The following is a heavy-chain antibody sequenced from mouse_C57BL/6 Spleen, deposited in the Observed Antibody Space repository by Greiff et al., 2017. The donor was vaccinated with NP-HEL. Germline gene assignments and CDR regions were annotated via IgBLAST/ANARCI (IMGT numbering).Heavy chain of an antibody. CDR3: ARELGGGYFDY. V-gene: IGHV3-6*01. Sequence: EVQLQESGPGLVKPSQSLSLTCSVTGYSITSGYYWNWIRQFPGNKLEWMGYISYDGSNNYNPSLKNRISITRDTSKNQFFLKLNSVTTEDTATYYCARELGGGYFDYWGQGTTLTVSS. J-gene: IGHJ2*01. CDR2: ISYDGSN. CDR1: GYSITSGYY.